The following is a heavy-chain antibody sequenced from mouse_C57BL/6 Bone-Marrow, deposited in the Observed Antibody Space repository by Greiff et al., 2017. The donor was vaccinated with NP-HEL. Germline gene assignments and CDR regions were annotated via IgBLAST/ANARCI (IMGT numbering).Heavy chain of an antibody. V-gene: IGHV1-39*01. D-gene: IGHD4-1*01. CDR1: GYSFTDYN. CDR2: INPNYGTT. Sequence: VHVKQSGPELVKPGASVKISCKASGYSFTDYNMNWVKQSNGKSLEWIGVINPNYGTTSYNQKFKGKATLTVDQSSSTAYMQLNSLTSEDSAVYYCARGGLGRAWFAYWGQGTLVTVSA. CDR3: ARGGLGRAWFAY. J-gene: IGHJ3*01.